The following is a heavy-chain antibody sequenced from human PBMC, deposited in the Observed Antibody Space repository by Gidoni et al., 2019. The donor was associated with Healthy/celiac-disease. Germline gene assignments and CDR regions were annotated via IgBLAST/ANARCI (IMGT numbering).Heavy chain of an antibody. CDR1: GFTFSSYA. CDR3: AKTRDGYNVFDY. J-gene: IGHJ4*02. D-gene: IGHD5-12*01. V-gene: IGHV3-23*01. Sequence: EVQLLESGGGFVQPGGSLRLSCAASGFTFSSYAMSWVRQAPGKGLEWVSAISGSGGSTYYADSVKGRFTISRDNSKNTLYLQMNSLRAEDTAVYYCAKTRDGYNVFDYWGQGTLVTVSS. CDR2: ISGSGGST.